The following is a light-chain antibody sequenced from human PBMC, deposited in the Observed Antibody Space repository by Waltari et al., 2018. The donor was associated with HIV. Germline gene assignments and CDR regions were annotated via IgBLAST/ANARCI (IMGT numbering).Light chain of an antibody. CDR3: QQYDTSSPT. CDR1: QSIGSW. Sequence: DIKMTQCPSSLSASTGDRVTITCRASQSIGSWLAWYQQKPGKAPKLLIYKASDLESGVPSRFSGRGSGTEFTLTISSLQPDDSATYYCQQYDTSSPTFGQGTKVEVK. V-gene: IGKV1-5*03. J-gene: IGKJ1*01. CDR2: KAS.